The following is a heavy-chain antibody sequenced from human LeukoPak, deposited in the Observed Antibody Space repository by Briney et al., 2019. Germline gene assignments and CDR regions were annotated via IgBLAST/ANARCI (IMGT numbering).Heavy chain of an antibody. D-gene: IGHD5-12*01. CDR1: GGSFSGSY. CDR2: INHSGIT. J-gene: IGHJ4*02. CDR3: ARGGQARGYSDYGEDY. Sequence: SETLSLTCAVYGGSFSGSYWSWIRQPPGKGLEWIGEINHSGITNYNPSLKSRVTISVDTSKNQFSLKLSSVTAADTAVYYCARGGQARGYSDYGEDYWGQGTLVTVSS. V-gene: IGHV4-34*01.